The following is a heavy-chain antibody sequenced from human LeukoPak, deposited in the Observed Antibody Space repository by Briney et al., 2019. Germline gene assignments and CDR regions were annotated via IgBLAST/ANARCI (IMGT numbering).Heavy chain of an antibody. D-gene: IGHD2-2*01. CDR1: GYSISSGYY. Sequence: SETLSLTCTVSGYSISSGYYWGWIRQPPGKGLEWIGSIYHSGSTYYNPSPKSRVTISVDTSKNQFSLKLSSVTAADTAVYYCARDCSSTSCYVQGYYYYYYMDVWGKGTTVTVSS. V-gene: IGHV4-38-2*02. CDR3: ARDCSSTSCYVQGYYYYYYMDV. CDR2: IYHSGST. J-gene: IGHJ6*03.